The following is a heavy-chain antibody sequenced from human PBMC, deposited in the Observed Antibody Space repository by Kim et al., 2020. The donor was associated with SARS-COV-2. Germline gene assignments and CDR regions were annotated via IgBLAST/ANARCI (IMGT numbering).Heavy chain of an antibody. V-gene: IGHV4-39*01. D-gene: IGHD3-16*01. J-gene: IGHJ5*02. CDR3: ARHGARNNFFDP. Sequence: SETLSLTCTVSGGSISGSSFYWGWIRQPPGKGLEWIGSISYTESTYYNPSLKSRVTIFVDTSNNQFSLRLSSVIAADTVVYYCARHGARNNFFDPWGQGTLVTVSS. CDR1: GGSISGSSFY. CDR2: ISYTEST.